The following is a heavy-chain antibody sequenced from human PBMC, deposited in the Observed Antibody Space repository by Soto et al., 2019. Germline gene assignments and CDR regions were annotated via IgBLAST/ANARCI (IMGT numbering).Heavy chain of an antibody. CDR3: ARGGYCSSTSCFPLDY. J-gene: IGHJ4*02. CDR1: GFTFSSYS. CDR2: ISSSSSYI. D-gene: IGHD2-2*01. V-gene: IGHV3-21*01. Sequence: GGSLRLSCAASGFTFSSYSMNWVRQAPGKGLEWVSSISSSSSYIYYADSVKGRFTISRDNAKNSLYLQMNSLRAGDTAVYYCARGGYCSSTSCFPLDYWGQGTLVTVSS.